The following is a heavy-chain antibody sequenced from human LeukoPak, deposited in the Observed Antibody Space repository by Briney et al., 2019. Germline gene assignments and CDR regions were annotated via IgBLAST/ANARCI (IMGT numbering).Heavy chain of an antibody. D-gene: IGHD3-9*01. CDR2: ISSSSSYI. J-gene: IGHJ4*02. CDR1: GFIFSSYS. CDR3: ARGEYYDILTGYYAPPFHY. V-gene: IGHV3-21*01. Sequence: GGSLRLSCAASGFIFSSYSMNWVRQAPGKGLEWVSSISSSSSYIYYADSVKGRVTISRDNAKNSLYLQMNSLTAKDTAVYYCARGEYYDILTGYYAPPFHYWGQGTLVTVSS.